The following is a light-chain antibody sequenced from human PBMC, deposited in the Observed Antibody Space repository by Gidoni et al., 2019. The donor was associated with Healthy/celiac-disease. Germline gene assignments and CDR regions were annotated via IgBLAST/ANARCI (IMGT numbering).Light chain of an antibody. CDR2: DAS. CDR3: QQRSNWSFT. V-gene: IGKV3-11*01. J-gene: IGKJ3*01. Sequence: EIVLTHSPATLSLSPGERATLSCRASQSVSSYLAWYQQKPGQAPRLLIYDASNRATGIPARFSGSGSGTDCTLTISSLEPEDFAVYYCQQRSNWSFTFGPGTKVDIK. CDR1: QSVSSY.